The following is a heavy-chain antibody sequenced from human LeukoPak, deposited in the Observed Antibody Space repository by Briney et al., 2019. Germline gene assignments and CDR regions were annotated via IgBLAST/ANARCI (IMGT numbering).Heavy chain of an antibody. V-gene: IGHV4-59*01. Sequence: SETLSLTCTVSGGSISSYYWSWIRQPPGKGLKGLGYIYYSGSTNYNPSLRSRVSISVDTSKNQFSLKLSSVTAADTAVYYCASDPWRVTPFAFDIWGQGTMVTVSS. D-gene: IGHD4-23*01. J-gene: IGHJ3*02. CDR3: ASDPWRVTPFAFDI. CDR1: GGSISSYY. CDR2: IYYSGST.